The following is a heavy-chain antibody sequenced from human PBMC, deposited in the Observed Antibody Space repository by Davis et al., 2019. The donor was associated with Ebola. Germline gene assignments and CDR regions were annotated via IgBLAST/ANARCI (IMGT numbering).Heavy chain of an antibody. CDR3: AREHTEYYFDY. CDR1: GFTFSSYA. V-gene: IGHV3-30-3*01. J-gene: IGHJ4*02. CDR2: ISYDGSNK. Sequence: PGGSLRLSCAASGFTFSSYAMHWVRQAPGKGLEWVAVISYDGSNKYYADSVKGRFTISRDNSKNTLYLQMNSLRAEDTAVYYCAREHTEYYFDYWGQGTLVTVSS.